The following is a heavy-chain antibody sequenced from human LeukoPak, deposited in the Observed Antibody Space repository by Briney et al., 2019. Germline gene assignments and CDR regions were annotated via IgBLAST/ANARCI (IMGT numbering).Heavy chain of an antibody. CDR2: ISYDGSNK. V-gene: IGHV3-30*04. Sequence: GGSLRLSCAASGFTFSSYAMHWVRQAPGKGLKWVAVISYDGSNKYYADSVKGRFTISGDNSKNTLYLQMNSLRAEDTAVYYCARHADIVVVPAATIDYWGQGTLVTVSS. D-gene: IGHD2-2*01. CDR1: GFTFSSYA. CDR3: ARHADIVVVPAATIDY. J-gene: IGHJ4*02.